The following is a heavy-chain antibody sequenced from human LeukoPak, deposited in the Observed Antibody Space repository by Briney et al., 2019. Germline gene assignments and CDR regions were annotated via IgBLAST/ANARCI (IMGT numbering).Heavy chain of an antibody. V-gene: IGHV1-69*13. CDR3: AADVVTGTAWLDY. Sequence: SVKVSCKASGGTFSSYAISWVRQAPGQGLEWMGGIIPIFGTANYAQKFQGRVTITADESTSTAYMELSSLRSEDTAVYYCAADVVTGTAWLDYWGQGTLVTVSS. D-gene: IGHD1-20*01. CDR2: IIPIFGTA. J-gene: IGHJ4*02. CDR1: GGTFSSYA.